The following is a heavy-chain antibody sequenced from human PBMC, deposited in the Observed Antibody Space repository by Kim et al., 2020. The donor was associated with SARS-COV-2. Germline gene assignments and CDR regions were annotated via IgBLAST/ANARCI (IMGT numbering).Heavy chain of an antibody. J-gene: IGHJ3*02. V-gene: IGHV3-33*05. CDR2: ISYDGSNK. CDR3: ARVYSGSYYPAFDI. CDR1: GFTFSSYG. Sequence: GGSLRLSCAASGFTFSSYGMHWVRQAPGKGLEWVAVISYDGSNKYYADSVKGRFTISRDNSKNTLYLQMNSLRAEDTAVYYCARVYSGSYYPAFDIWGQGTMVTVPS. D-gene: IGHD1-26*01.